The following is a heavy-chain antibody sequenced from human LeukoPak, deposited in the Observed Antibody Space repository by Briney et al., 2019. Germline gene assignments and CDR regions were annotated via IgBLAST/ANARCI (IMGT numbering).Heavy chain of an antibody. CDR3: TREVRSAWASFDP. CDR2: IHYSARI. Sequence: PSETLSLTCTVSGYSISSGYYWGWIRQPPGKGLEWIGSIHYSARIYYNPSLKSRLTISPDTSKNQFSLKLTPVTAADTAVYYCTREVRSAWASFDPWGQGTLVIVSS. CDR1: GYSISSGYY. J-gene: IGHJ5*02. V-gene: IGHV4-38-2*02. D-gene: IGHD1-26*01.